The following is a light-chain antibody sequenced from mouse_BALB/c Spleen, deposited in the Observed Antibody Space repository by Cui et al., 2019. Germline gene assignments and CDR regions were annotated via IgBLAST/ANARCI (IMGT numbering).Light chain of an antibody. CDR3: HQYHRSPYT. CDR1: SSVSSSY. Sequence: QIVLTQSPAIMSAALGERVTMTCTASSSVSSSYLHWYQQKPGSSPKLWIYSTSNLASGVPARFSGSGSGTSYSLTISSMEAEDAATYYGHQYHRSPYTFGGGTKLEIK. J-gene: IGKJ2*01. CDR2: STS. V-gene: IGKV4-74*01.